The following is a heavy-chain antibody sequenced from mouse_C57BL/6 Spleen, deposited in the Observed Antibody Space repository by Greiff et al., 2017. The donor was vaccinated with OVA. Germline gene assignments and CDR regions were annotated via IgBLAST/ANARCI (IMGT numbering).Heavy chain of an antibody. CDR2: ISYDGSN. V-gene: IGHV3-6*01. Sequence: EVQLVESGPGLVKPSQSLSLTCSVTGYSITSGYYWNWIRQFPGNKLEWMGYISYDGSNNYNPSLKNRISITRDTSKNQFFLKLNSLTTEDTATYYCARDPYYYGRSYGDAMDYWGQGTSVTVSS. J-gene: IGHJ4*01. CDR3: ARDPYYYGRSYGDAMDY. D-gene: IGHD1-1*01. CDR1: GYSITSGYY.